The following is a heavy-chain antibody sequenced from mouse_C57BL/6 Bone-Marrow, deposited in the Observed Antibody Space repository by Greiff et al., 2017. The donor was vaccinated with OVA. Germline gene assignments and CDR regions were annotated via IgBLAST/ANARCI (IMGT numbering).Heavy chain of an antibody. CDR2: ISNGGGST. Sequence: EVKVVESGGGLVQPGGSLKLSCAASGFTFSDYYMYWVRQTPEKRLEWVAYISNGGGSTYYPDTVKGRFTISRDNAKNTLYLQMSRLKSEDTAMYYCARREDYWYFDVWGTGTTVTVSS. V-gene: IGHV5-12*01. J-gene: IGHJ1*03. CDR1: GFTFSDYY. CDR3: ARREDYWYFDV.